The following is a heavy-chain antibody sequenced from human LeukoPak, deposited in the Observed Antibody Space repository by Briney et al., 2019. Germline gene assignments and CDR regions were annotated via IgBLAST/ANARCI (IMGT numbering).Heavy chain of an antibody. Sequence: EGSLRLSCAASGFTFSSYSMNWVRQAPGKGLEWVSSISSSSSYIYYADSVKGRFTISRDNAKNSLYLQMNSLRAEDTAVYYCARGLRRIAGHHDAFDIWGQGTMVTVSS. CDR2: ISSSSSYI. D-gene: IGHD6-13*01. CDR1: GFTFSSYS. J-gene: IGHJ3*02. V-gene: IGHV3-21*01. CDR3: ARGLRRIAGHHDAFDI.